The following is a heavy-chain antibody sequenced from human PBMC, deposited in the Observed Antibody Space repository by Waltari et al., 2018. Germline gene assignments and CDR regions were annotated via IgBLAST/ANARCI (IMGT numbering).Heavy chain of an antibody. D-gene: IGHD1-26*01. CDR3: ARDRGGGSYFRRYFDY. Sequence: QVQLQESGPGLVKPSQTLSLTCTVSGGSISSGSYYWSWIRQPAGKGLEWIGYIYTSGSTNYNPSLKSRVTISVDTSKNQFSLKLGSVTAADTAVYYCARDRGGGSYFRRYFDYWGQGTLVTVSS. J-gene: IGHJ4*02. CDR1: GGSISSGSYY. V-gene: IGHV4-61*09. CDR2: IYTSGST.